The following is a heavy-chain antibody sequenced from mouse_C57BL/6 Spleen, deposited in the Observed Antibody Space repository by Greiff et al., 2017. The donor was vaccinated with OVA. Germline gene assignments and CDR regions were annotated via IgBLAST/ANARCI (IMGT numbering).Heavy chain of an antibody. J-gene: IGHJ1*03. CDR3: ARPEDGYYNWYFDV. Sequence: EVKLVESGGGLVKPGGSLKLSCAASGFTFSDYGMHWVRQAPEKGLEWVAYISSGSSTIYYADTVKGRFTISRDNAKNTLFLQMTSLRSEDTAMYYCARPEDGYYNWYFDVWGTGTTVTVSS. V-gene: IGHV5-17*01. D-gene: IGHD2-3*01. CDR2: ISSGSSTI. CDR1: GFTFSDYG.